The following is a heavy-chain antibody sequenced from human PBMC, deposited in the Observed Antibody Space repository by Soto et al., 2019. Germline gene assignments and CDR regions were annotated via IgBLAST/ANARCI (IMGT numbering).Heavy chain of an antibody. J-gene: IGHJ4*02. CDR2: LYWDDDK. CDR3: AHRRVRDSSGENFDS. Sequence: QITLKESGPTLVKPTQTLTLTCTFSGFSLNTNAVGAAWIRQPPGKALEWLALLYWDDDKRYSPSLKSRLTITTDTSKNQVVLTMTNMDPEDTATYYCAHRRVRDSSGENFDSWGQGTLVTVSS. D-gene: IGHD6-19*01. CDR1: GFSLNTNAVG. V-gene: IGHV2-5*02.